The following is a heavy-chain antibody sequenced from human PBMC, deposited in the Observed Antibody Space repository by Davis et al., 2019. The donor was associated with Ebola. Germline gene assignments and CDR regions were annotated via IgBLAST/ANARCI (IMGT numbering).Heavy chain of an antibody. Sequence: GESLKISCAASGFTFSSYGMHWVRQAPGKGLEWVAVISYDGSNKYYADSVKGRFTISRDNSKNTLYLQMNSLRAEDTAVYYCAKGGDYYDSSGEETHDAFDIWGQGTMVTVSS. CDR2: ISYDGSNK. CDR1: GFTFSSYG. V-gene: IGHV3-30*18. J-gene: IGHJ3*02. D-gene: IGHD3-22*01. CDR3: AKGGDYYDSSGEETHDAFDI.